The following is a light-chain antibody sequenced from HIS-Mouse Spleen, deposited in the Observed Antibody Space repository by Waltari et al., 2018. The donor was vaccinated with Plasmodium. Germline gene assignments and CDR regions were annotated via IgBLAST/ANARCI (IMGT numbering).Light chain of an antibody. J-gene: IGLJ1*01. Sequence: SYDLTQPPSVSVSPGQTARITCSGDAFPKQYAYWYQQKPGQAPVLVIYKDSERPSGIPERFSGSSSGTTVTLTISGVQAEDEADYYCQSADSSGTYVFGTGTKVTVL. CDR2: KDS. CDR3: QSADSSGTYV. CDR1: AFPKQY. V-gene: IGLV3-25*03.